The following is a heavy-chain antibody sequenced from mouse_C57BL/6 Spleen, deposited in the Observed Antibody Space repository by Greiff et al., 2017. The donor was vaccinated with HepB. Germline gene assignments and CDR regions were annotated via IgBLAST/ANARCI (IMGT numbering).Heavy chain of an antibody. Sequence: EVQLQQSGAELVRPGASVKLSCTASGFNIKDDYMHWVKQRPEQGLEWIGWIDPENGDTEYASKFQGKATITADTSSNTDYLQLSSLTSEDTAVYYCTIGSHPWFAYWGQGTLVTVSA. CDR3: TIGSHPWFAY. D-gene: IGHD1-1*01. V-gene: IGHV14-4*01. J-gene: IGHJ3*01. CDR2: IDPENGDT. CDR1: GFNIKDDY.